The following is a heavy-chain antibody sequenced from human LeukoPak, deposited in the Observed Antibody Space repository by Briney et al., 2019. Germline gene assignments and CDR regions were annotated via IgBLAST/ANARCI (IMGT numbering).Heavy chain of an antibody. Sequence: GGSLRLSCAASGFTFSSDAMSWVRQAPGKGLEWVSAISGSGGSTYYADSVKGRFTISRDNSKNTLYLQMNSLRAEDTAVYYCAKEGLRVVAATQFDYWGQGTLVTVSS. V-gene: IGHV3-23*01. CDR1: GFTFSSDA. CDR3: AKEGLRVVAATQFDY. D-gene: IGHD2-15*01. J-gene: IGHJ4*02. CDR2: ISGSGGST.